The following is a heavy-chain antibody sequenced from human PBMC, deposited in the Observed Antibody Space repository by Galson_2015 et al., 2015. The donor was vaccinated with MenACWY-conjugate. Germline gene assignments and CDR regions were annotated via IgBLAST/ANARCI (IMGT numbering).Heavy chain of an antibody. Sequence: SLRLFCAASGFVFSSYTMHWVRQAPGEGLECISTISPSGSNTFYADSAKGRFSISRDNSKTTVYLHMSSLRPDDTAVYYCVKAWYSRDWYSLYNFLFQHWCQGTQV. V-gene: IGHV3-64D*09. CDR1: GFVFSSYT. CDR2: ISPSGSNT. D-gene: IGHD6-19*01. J-gene: IGHJ1*01. CDR3: VKAWYSRDWYSLYNFLFQH.